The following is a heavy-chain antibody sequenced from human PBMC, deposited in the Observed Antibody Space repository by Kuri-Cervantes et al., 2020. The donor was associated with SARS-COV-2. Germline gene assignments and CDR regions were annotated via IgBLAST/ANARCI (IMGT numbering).Heavy chain of an antibody. CDR2: INHSGST. D-gene: IGHD3-22*01. CDR1: GGSFSGYY. V-gene: IGHV4-34*01. CDR3: ARDSPGRYYDSSGYAPWPRYFDL. J-gene: IGHJ2*01. Sequence: GSLRLSCAVYGGSFSGYYWSWIRKPPGKGLEWIGEINHSGSTNYNPSLKSRFTISVDTSKNQFSLKLSSVTAADTAVYYCARDSPGRYYDSSGYAPWPRYFDLWGRGTLVTVSS.